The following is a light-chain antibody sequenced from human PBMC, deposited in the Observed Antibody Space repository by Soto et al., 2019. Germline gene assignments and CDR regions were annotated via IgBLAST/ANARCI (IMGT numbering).Light chain of an antibody. Sequence: ETVVTQSPGTLSLSPGERATLSCRASQSVDSNYLAWYQQKPGQAPRLLIYGASTRATGIPDRFSGSGSGTDFTFTISKLEPEDFAVYHCQQYGRTPYTFGQGTKLEIK. J-gene: IGKJ2*01. V-gene: IGKV3-20*01. CDR2: GAS. CDR3: QQYGRTPYT. CDR1: QSVDSNY.